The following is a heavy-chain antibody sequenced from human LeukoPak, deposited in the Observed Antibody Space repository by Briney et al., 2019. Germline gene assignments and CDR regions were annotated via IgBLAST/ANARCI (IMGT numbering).Heavy chain of an antibody. CDR3: ARRTMVRGVIIKGWYFDL. CDR2: INHSGST. Sequence: SETLSLTCAVYGGSFSGYYWSWIRQPPGRGLGWIGEINHSGSTNYNPSLKSRVTISVDTSKNQFSLKLSSVTAADTAVYYCARRTMVRGVIIKGWYFDLWGRGTLVTVSS. D-gene: IGHD3-10*01. CDR1: GGSFSGYY. V-gene: IGHV4-34*01. J-gene: IGHJ2*01.